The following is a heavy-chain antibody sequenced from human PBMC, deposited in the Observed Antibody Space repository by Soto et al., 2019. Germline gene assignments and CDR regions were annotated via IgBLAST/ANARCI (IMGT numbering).Heavy chain of an antibody. CDR3: ARGSSGWPPRLDY. D-gene: IGHD6-19*01. J-gene: IGHJ4*02. Sequence: QVQLQESGPGLVKPSETLSLNCTVSGGPISSYYWSWIRQSPGKGLEWIGYIYYIGSTNYNASLKSRVTISVDTSKNQFCLELSSVTAADTALYYCARGSSGWPPRLDYWGQGTLVTVSS. CDR2: IYYIGST. CDR1: GGPISSYY. V-gene: IGHV4-59*01.